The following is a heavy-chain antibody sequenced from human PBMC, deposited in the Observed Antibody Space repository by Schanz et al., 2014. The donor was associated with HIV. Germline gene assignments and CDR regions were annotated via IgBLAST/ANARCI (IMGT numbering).Heavy chain of an antibody. J-gene: IGHJ6*02. V-gene: IGHV1-8*01. D-gene: IGHD3-16*02. Sequence: QVQLVQSGAEAKKPGASVMLSCKASGYSFTSYDINWVRQATGLGLEWMGWMNPNSGYTGYAQKFQGRVTMTRHTPTSTAYMELSSLRSDDTAVYYCARRRGWGSYRYFPYGLDVWGQGTTVTVSS. CDR2: MNPNSGYT. CDR3: ARRRGWGSYRYFPYGLDV. CDR1: GYSFTSYD.